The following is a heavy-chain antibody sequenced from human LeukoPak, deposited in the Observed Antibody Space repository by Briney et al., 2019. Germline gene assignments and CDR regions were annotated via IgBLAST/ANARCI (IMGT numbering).Heavy chain of an antibody. Sequence: GGSLRLSCEASGFTFNTYAMNWVRQAPGKGLEWVAVIWYDGSNEYYADSVKGRFTISRDNSKNTLYLQMNSLRAEDSAVYFCARDSASIAAAVYWYFDLWGRGTLVTVSS. D-gene: IGHD6-13*01. V-gene: IGHV3-33*01. CDR1: GFTFNTYA. CDR3: ARDSASIAAAVYWYFDL. J-gene: IGHJ2*01. CDR2: IWYDGSNE.